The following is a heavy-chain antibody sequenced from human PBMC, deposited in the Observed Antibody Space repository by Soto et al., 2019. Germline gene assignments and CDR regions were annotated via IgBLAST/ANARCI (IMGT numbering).Heavy chain of an antibody. V-gene: IGHV3-30*18. CDR2: ISYDGYLK. D-gene: IGHD3-10*01. J-gene: IGHJ6*02. CDR3: AKDFKVSGSHYGTLNYYYGMDV. Sequence: PGGSLRLSGASSGFTFSTYGMQWVRQAPGKGLEWVAVISYDGYLKYYVDAVKGRFTVARDNSKNTLFLEMNSLRVEGTTVYFCAKDFKVSGSHYGTLNYYYGMDVWGQGTTVTVSS. CDR1: GFTFSTYG.